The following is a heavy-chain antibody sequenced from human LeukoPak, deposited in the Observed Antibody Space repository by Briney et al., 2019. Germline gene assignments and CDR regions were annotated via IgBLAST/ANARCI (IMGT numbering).Heavy chain of an antibody. CDR1: GXTFSSYS. V-gene: IGHV3-74*01. Sequence: GGSLRLSCAASGXTFSSYSMNWVRQAPGKGLVWVSRITGDGSGADYADFVKGRFTISRDNAKNTLYLQMSSLTAEDTALYYCARVVTWFDPWGQGTLVTVSS. CDR2: ITGDGSGA. D-gene: IGHD5-18*01. J-gene: IGHJ5*02. CDR3: ARVVTWFDP.